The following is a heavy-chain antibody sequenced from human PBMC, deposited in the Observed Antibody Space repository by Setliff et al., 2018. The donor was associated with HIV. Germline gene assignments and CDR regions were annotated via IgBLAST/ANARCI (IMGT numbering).Heavy chain of an antibody. V-gene: IGHV1-2*06. D-gene: IGHD3-3*01. J-gene: IGHJ3*02. Sequence: ASVKVSCKASGYTFTAYQMHWLRQAPGQGLEWMGRINRDNGGIDYAQKFQGRVTVTRDTAISTAYMELSRLRSDDSAVYYCARLPFITIFGVLNGDDGFDIWGQGTMVTVSS. CDR3: ARLPFITIFGVLNGDDGFDI. CDR1: GYTFTAYQ. CDR2: INRDNGGI.